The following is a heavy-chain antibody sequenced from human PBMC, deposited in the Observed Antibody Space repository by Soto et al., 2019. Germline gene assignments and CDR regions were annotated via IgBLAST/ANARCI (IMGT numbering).Heavy chain of an antibody. CDR2: IYPGDSDT. CDR3: ARSNLAVSIVGATTEDYYYGMDV. J-gene: IGHJ6*02. CDR1: GYSFTSYW. D-gene: IGHD1-26*01. V-gene: IGHV5-51*01. Sequence: PGESLKISCKGSGYSFTSYWIGWVRQMPGKGLEWMGIIYPGDSDTRYSPSFQGQVTISADKSISTAYLQWSSLKASDTAMYYCARSNLAVSIVGATTEDYYYGMDVWGQGTTVTVSS.